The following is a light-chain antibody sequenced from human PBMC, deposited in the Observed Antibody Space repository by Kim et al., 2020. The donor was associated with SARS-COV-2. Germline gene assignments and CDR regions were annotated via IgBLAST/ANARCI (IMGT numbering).Light chain of an antibody. Sequence: IQMTQSPSSLSASVGDRVTITCRASQSISNYLNWYQQRPGKAPKVLIYAASILQSGVPSRFSGSGSGTDFTLTISSLQPEDFATYYCQQSYSNPPEYTFGQVTKLEI. V-gene: IGKV1-39*01. CDR1: QSISNY. J-gene: IGKJ2*01. CDR2: AAS. CDR3: QQSYSNPPEYT.